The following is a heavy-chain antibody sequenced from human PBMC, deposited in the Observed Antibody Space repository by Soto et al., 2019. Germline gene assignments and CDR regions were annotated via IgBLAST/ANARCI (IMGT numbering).Heavy chain of an antibody. D-gene: IGHD2-21*01. J-gene: IGHJ5*02. CDR1: GDSISSYY. CDR3: ATLPPRIVVVFTEMPT. Sequence: SETLSLTCAVSGDSISSYYCMWIRQPPGKGLESIGYLYHSGITNYNPSLRSRVNMSVDKSNNEFSLSLTSVTAADTAVYYCATLPPRIVVVFTEMPTWGQGILVTVSS. CDR2: LYHSGIT. V-gene: IGHV4-59*12.